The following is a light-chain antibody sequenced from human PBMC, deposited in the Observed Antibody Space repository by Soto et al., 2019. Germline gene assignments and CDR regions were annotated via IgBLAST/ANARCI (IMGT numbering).Light chain of an antibody. J-gene: IGKJ1*01. CDR1: QDISNY. CDR2: DAS. Sequence: DIQMTQSPSSLSASVGDRVTITCQASQDISNYLNWYQQKPGKAPKLLIYDASSLESGVPSRFSGSGSGTEFTLTISSLQPDDFATYYCQQYNSYSPAFGQGTKVEIK. CDR3: QQYNSYSPA. V-gene: IGKV1-5*01.